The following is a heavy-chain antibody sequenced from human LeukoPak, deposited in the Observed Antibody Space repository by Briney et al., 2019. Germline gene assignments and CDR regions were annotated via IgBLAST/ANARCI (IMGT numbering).Heavy chain of an antibody. CDR2: IYYSGST. V-gene: IGHV4-59*12. J-gene: IGHJ6*03. CDR1: GGSISSYY. D-gene: IGHD6-13*01. Sequence: SETLSLTCTVSGGSISSYYWSWIRQPPGKGLEGIGYIYYSGSTNYNPSLKRRVTISVEKSKNQFALKRSSVDGADQAVYYCARGLEVYSSSWCLYYYYYMDVWGKGTTVTVSS. CDR3: ARGLEVYSSSWCLYYYYYMDV.